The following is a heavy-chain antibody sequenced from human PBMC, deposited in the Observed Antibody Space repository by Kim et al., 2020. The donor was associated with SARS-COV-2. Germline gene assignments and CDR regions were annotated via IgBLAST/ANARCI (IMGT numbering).Heavy chain of an antibody. D-gene: IGHD6-19*01. CDR3: ARERVRAVAGACDI. CDR2: INHSGST. CDR1: GGSFSGYY. V-gene: IGHV4-34*01. Sequence: SETLSLTCAVYGGSFSGYYWSWIRQPPGKGLEWIGEINHSGSTNYNPSLKSRVTISVDTSKNQFSLKLSSVTAADTAVYYCARERVRAVAGACDIRGQG. J-gene: IGHJ3*02.